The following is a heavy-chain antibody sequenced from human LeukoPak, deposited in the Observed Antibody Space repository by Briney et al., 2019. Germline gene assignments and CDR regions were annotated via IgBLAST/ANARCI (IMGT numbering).Heavy chain of an antibody. Sequence: ASVKVSCKAASYISWVRQAPGQGLEWMAWIGSYEGDTYSAQKFQDRITVTTDTSTGTVYMHLRSLRSDDTAVYYCARDFWNFDDSGGYNRDFDSWGQETLVIVSS. CDR3: ARDFWNFDDSGGYNRDFDS. CDR1: SY. V-gene: IGHV1-18*04. CDR2: IGSYEGDT. J-gene: IGHJ5*01. D-gene: IGHD3-10*01.